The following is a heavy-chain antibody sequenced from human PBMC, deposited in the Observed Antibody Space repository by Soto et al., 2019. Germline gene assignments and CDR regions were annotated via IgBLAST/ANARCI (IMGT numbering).Heavy chain of an antibody. D-gene: IGHD3-3*01. Sequence: QVQLHQWGAGLLKPSETLSLTCGVYNGSFMGYYWTWVRQPPGKGLEWIGEINHFGSPNYNPSLNSRFAISIDTSKHQFSLSLRSLTAADTAVYYCASLNGGRFLDKGDYWGQGILVTVSS. CDR2: INHFGSP. J-gene: IGHJ4*02. CDR1: NGSFMGYY. V-gene: IGHV4-34*01. CDR3: ASLNGGRFLDKGDY.